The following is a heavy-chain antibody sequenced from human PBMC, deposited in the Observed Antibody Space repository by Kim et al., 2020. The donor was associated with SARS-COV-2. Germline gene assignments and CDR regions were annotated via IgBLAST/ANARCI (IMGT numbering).Heavy chain of an antibody. CDR2: IRSKANNYAT. D-gene: IGHD6-13*01. Sequence: GGSLRLSCAASGFTFSASAIHWVCQASGKGLEWVGRIRSKANNYATVYAASVKGRFTISRDDSKDTAYLQMNSLKTEDTAVYYCMNSWYSSSSTWGQGTLVTVSS. J-gene: IGHJ5*02. V-gene: IGHV3-73*01. CDR1: GFTFSASA. CDR3: MNSWYSSSST.